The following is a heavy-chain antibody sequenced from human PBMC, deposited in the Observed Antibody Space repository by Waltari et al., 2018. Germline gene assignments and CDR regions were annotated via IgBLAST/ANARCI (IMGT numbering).Heavy chain of an antibody. V-gene: IGHV1-3*01. CDR3: ARVGHYGSGSYYLGY. D-gene: IGHD3-10*01. J-gene: IGHJ4*02. Sequence: QVQLVQSGAEVKKPGASVKVSCKASGYTFTSYAMHWVRQAPGQRLEWMGWINAGNGNTKYSQKFQGRVTITRDTSASTAYMELSSLRSEDTAVYYCARVGHYGSGSYYLGYWGQGTLVTVSS. CDR1: GYTFTSYA. CDR2: INAGNGNT.